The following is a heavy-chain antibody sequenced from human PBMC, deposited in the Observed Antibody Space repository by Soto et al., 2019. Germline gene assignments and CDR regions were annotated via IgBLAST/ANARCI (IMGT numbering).Heavy chain of an antibody. CDR2: IYYSGST. CDR1: GGSISSGGYY. CDR3: ARSQDIVVVPAAPYYYYGMDV. D-gene: IGHD2-2*01. Sequence: QVQLQESGPGLVKPSQTLSLTCTVSGGSISSGGYYWSWIRQHPGKGLEWIGYIYYSGSTYYNPSXXSRVTISVDTSKNQFSLKLSSVTAAATAVYYCARSQDIVVVPAAPYYYYGMDVW. J-gene: IGHJ6*01. V-gene: IGHV4-31*03.